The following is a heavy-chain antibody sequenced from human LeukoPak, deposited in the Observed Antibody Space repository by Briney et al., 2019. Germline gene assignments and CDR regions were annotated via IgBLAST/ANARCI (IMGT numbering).Heavy chain of an antibody. J-gene: IGHJ5*02. Sequence: PSETLSLTCAVSGGSISSGGYSWSWIRQPPGKGLEWIGYIYHTGNTYYNPSLKSRVTISVDNFKNQFSLKLSSLTAADTAVYYCARDDFDILTGRYSWFDPWGRGPWSPSPQ. V-gene: IGHV4-30-2*01. CDR1: GGSISSGGYS. D-gene: IGHD3-9*01. CDR3: ARDDFDILTGRYSWFDP. CDR2: IYHTGNT.